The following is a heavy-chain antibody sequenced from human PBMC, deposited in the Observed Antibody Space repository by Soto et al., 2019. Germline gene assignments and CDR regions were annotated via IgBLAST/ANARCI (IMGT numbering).Heavy chain of an antibody. J-gene: IGHJ4*02. CDR1: GGSISSYY. Sequence: SETLSLTCTVSGGSISSYYWSWIRQPPGKGLEWIGYIYYSGSTNYNPSLKSRVTISVDTSKNQFSLRLSSVTAADTAVYYCARGPHDYGDYGAVEYFDYWGQGTLVTVSS. CDR2: IYYSGST. CDR3: ARGPHDYGDYGAVEYFDY. V-gene: IGHV4-59*01. D-gene: IGHD4-17*01.